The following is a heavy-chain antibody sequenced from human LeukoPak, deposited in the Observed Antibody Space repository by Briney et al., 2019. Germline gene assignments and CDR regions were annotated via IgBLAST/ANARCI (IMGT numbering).Heavy chain of an antibody. CDR1: GYTFTSYV. Sequence: ASVKVSCKASGYTFTSYVISWVRQAPGQGLERMGWISAYNGNTNYAQKLQGRVTMTTDTSTSTAYMELRSLRSDDTAVYYCARKGRVVAPNYFDYWGQGTLVTVSS. V-gene: IGHV1-18*01. J-gene: IGHJ4*02. CDR3: ARKGRVVAPNYFDY. D-gene: IGHD3-22*01. CDR2: ISAYNGNT.